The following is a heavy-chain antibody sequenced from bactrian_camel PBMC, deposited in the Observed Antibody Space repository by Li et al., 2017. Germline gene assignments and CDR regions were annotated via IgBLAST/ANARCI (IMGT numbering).Heavy chain of an antibody. D-gene: IGHD5*01. V-gene: IGHV3S63*01. Sequence: HVQLVESGGGSVQAGGSLTLSCAASRYTLYIAWFRQAPGREREGVASIYTVSGSTYYTGSVKGRFTISRDSANNMIYLQMNSLKLEDTAMYYCAAGRVGGGEAPGCSAAYWGQ. J-gene: IGHJ5*01. CDR2: IYTVSGST. CDR1: RYTLY. CDR3: AAGRVGGGEAPGCSAAY.